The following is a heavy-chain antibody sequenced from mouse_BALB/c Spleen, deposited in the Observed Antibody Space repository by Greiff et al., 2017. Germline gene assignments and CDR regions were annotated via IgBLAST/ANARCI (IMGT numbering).Heavy chain of an antibody. CDR1: GYAFSSYW. J-gene: IGHJ2*01. CDR3: ARFRGSSYFDY. D-gene: IGHD1-1*01. CDR2: IYPGDGDT. Sequence: VQLQQSGAELVRPGSSVKISCKASGYAFSSYWMNWVKQRPGQGLEWIGQIYPGDGDTNYNGKFKGKATLTADKSSSTAYMQLSSLTSEDSAVYFCARFRGSSYFDYWGQGTTLTVSS. V-gene: IGHV1-80*01.